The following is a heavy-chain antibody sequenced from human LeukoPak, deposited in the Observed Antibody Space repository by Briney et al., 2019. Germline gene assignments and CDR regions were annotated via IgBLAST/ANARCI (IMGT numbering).Heavy chain of an antibody. CDR3: ARDASGSYYRHYYYGMDV. J-gene: IGHJ6*02. Sequence: SQTLSLTCAIPGDSVSSNSAAWNWIRQSPSRGLEWLGRTYYRSKWYNDYAVSVKSRITINPDTSKNQFSLQLNSVTPEDTAVYYCARDASGSYYRHYYYGMDVWGQGTTVTVSS. D-gene: IGHD1-26*01. CDR1: GDSVSSNSAA. V-gene: IGHV6-1*01. CDR2: TYYRSKWYN.